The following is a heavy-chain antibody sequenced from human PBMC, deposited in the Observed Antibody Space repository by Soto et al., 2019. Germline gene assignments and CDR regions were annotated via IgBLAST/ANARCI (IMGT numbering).Heavy chain of an antibody. CDR1: GGSFSGYY. J-gene: IGHJ3*02. CDR3: ARDWAYYYDSSGYPGAFDI. Sequence: SETLFLTCAVYGGSFSGYYWTWIRQPPGTGLEWIGEINHSGSTNYNPSLKSRVTISVDTSKNQFSLKLTSVTAADTAVYYCARDWAYYYDSSGYPGAFDIWGQGTMVTVSS. CDR2: INHSGST. V-gene: IGHV4-34*01. D-gene: IGHD3-22*01.